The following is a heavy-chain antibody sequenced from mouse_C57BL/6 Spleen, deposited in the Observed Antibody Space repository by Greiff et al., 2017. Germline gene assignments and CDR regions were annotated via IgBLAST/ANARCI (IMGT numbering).Heavy chain of an antibody. D-gene: IGHD1-1*02. CDR3: ARTIKDGGSSYAMDY. CDR1: GYTFTDYY. Sequence: VHVKQSGPELVKPGASVKISCKASGYTFTDYYMNWVKQSHGKSLEWIGDINPNNGGTSYNQKFKGKATLTVDKSSSTAYMELRSLTSEDSAVYYCARTIKDGGSSYAMDYWGQGTSVTVSS. V-gene: IGHV1-26*01. J-gene: IGHJ4*01. CDR2: INPNNGGT.